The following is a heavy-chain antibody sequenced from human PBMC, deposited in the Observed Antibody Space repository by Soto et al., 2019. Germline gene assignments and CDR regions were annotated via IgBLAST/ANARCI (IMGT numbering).Heavy chain of an antibody. CDR1: GFTFSDSP. CDR2: IRSKADSYAT. V-gene: IGHV3-73*02. D-gene: IGHD2-15*01. Sequence: EVQLVESGGGLVPPGGSLKLSCTASGFTFSDSPMHWVRQASGKGLEWVGRIRSKADSYATAYGASVKGRFTISRDDSNNTSYLQMNSLKTEDAAEYYCSSHSPEDMRRTWGQGTLVTVSA. J-gene: IGHJ5*02. CDR3: SSHSPEDMRRT.